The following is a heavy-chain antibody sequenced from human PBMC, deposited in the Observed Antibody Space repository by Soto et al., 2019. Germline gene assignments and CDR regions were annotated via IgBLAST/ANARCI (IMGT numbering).Heavy chain of an antibody. CDR3: ARGDFDSSANYYAGWFDP. CDR1: GYTFTAYY. V-gene: IGHV1-2*02. CDR2: INPNSGGT. D-gene: IGHD3-22*01. Sequence: QVPLVQSGAEVKKPGASVKVSCKASGYTFTAYYMHWLRQAPGQGLEWMGWINPNSGGTKYAQKFQGRVTMTNDTSIRQAYLELSRLGSDATAVYYCARGDFDSSANYYAGWFDPWGQGTLVTVSS. J-gene: IGHJ5*02.